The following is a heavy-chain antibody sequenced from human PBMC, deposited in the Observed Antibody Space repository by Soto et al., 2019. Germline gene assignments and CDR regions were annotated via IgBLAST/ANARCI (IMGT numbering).Heavy chain of an antibody. CDR1: GFTFSSYG. J-gene: IGHJ3*02. Sequence: QVQLVESGGGVVQPGRSLRLSCAASGFTFSSYGMHWVRQAPGKGLEWVAVISYDGSNKYYADSVKGRFTISRDNSKNTLYLQMNSLRAEDTAVYYCANTNEAFDIWGQGTMVTVSS. CDR2: ISYDGSNK. V-gene: IGHV3-30*18. CDR3: ANTNEAFDI.